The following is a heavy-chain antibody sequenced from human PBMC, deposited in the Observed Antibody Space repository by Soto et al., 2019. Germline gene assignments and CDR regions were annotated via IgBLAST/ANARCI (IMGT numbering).Heavy chain of an antibody. D-gene: IGHD2-8*02. V-gene: IGHV3-30*18. CDR1: GFTFGSYG. J-gene: IGHJ4*02. Sequence: PWGSLRLSCAASGFTFGSYGMHWVRQAPGKGLEWVAVISYDGSNKYYADSVRGRFAISRDNSNNMLYLQMNSLRAEDTAVYYCANIRNVVYAHNAYWGQGTLVTVSS. CDR2: ISYDGSNK. CDR3: ANIRNVVYAHNAY.